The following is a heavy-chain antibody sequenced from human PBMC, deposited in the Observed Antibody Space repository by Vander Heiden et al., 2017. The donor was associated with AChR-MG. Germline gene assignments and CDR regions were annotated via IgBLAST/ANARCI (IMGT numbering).Heavy chain of an antibody. D-gene: IGHD4-17*01. CDR3: ARDRSYGGNSGFDY. CDR2: ISSSSSTI. V-gene: IGHV3-48*01. Sequence: EVQLVESGGGLVQPGGSLRLSCAASGFTFSSYSMNWVRQAPGKGLEWVSYISSSSSTIYYADAVKGRFTISRDNAKNSLYLQMTRMRAEDTAVYYCARDRSYGGNSGFDYWGHGTLVTVSS. CDR1: GFTFSSYS. J-gene: IGHJ4*01.